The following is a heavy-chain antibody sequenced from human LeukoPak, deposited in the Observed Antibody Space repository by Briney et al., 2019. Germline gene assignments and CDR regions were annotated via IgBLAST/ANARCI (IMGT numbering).Heavy chain of an antibody. Sequence: PGGSLRLSCATSGFTFSTYAMSWVRQAPGKGLEYVSALSSNGGSTYYADSVKGRFTISRDNSKNTLYLQMSSLRAEDTAVYYCVKVGGGFYDYWGQGTLVTVSS. J-gene: IGHJ4*02. CDR3: VKVGGGFYDY. V-gene: IGHV3-64D*06. CDR1: GFTFSTYA. D-gene: IGHD3-16*01. CDR2: LSSNGGST.